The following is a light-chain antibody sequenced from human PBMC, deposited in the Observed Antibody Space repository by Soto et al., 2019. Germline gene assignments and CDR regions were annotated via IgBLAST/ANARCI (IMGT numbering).Light chain of an antibody. CDR1: QGITAF. Sequence: DIQMTQSPSSLSASIGDRVTITCRASQGITAFVAWYQQKPGKDPKLLIYAASTLQSGLPSRFSGSGSGTDFTLTISSLQPEDVATYYCHKYNSAPFAFGPGTKVDIK. J-gene: IGKJ3*01. CDR2: AAS. V-gene: IGKV1-27*01. CDR3: HKYNSAPFA.